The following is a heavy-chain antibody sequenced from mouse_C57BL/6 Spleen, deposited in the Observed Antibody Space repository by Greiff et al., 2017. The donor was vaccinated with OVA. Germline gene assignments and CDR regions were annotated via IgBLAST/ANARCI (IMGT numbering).Heavy chain of an antibody. CDR3: TRPPSTTVADWYFDV. D-gene: IGHD1-1*01. CDR1: GYTFTDYE. J-gene: IGHJ1*03. Sequence: QVQLKESGAELVRPGASVTLSCKASGYTFTDYEMHWVKQTPVHGLEWIGAIDPETGGTAYNQKFKGKAILTADKSSSTAYMELRSLTSEDSAVYYCTRPPSTTVADWYFDVWGTGTTVTVSS. CDR2: IDPETGGT. V-gene: IGHV1-15*01.